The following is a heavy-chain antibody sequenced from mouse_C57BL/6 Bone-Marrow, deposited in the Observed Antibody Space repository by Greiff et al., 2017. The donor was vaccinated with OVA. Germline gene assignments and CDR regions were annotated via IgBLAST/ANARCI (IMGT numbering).Heavy chain of an antibody. Sequence: VQLQQSGAELVMPGASVKLSCKASGYTFTSYWMHWVKQRPGQGLEWIGEIDPSDSYTNSNQKFKCKSTLTVDKSSSTAYMQLSSLSSEDSAVYYCASDGRVLFAYWGQGTLVTVSA. V-gene: IGHV1-69*01. J-gene: IGHJ3*01. D-gene: IGHD2-3*01. CDR1: GYTFTSYW. CDR3: ASDGRVLFAY. CDR2: IDPSDSYT.